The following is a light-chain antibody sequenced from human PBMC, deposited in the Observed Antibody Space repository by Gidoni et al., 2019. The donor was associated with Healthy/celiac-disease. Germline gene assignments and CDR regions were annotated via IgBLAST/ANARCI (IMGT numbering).Light chain of an antibody. V-gene: IGKV3-20*01. CDR1: QSVSSRY. CDR2: GAS. J-gene: IGKJ2*01. CDR3: QQYGSSHT. Sequence: EIVFTQSPGTLSLSPGERATLPCRASQSVSSRYLAGYQQKPGQAPRLLIYGASSRATGIPDRFSGRGSGTDFTLTISRLEPEDLAVYYCQQYGSSHTLGQXTKLEIK.